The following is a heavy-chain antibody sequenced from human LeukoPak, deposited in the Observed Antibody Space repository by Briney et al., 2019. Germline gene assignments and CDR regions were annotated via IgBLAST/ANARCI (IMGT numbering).Heavy chain of an antibody. J-gene: IGHJ4*02. V-gene: IGHV4-59*01. D-gene: IGHD2-2*01. CDR3: ARGWASSWYYDF. CDR1: GGSMGNYY. CDR2: TYDSGSS. Sequence: SETLSLTCAVSGGSMGNYYWSWIRQPPGKGLEWIGYTYDSGSSSYNPSLRSRVSISIDTSKNPFSLNLSSVTAADTAVYYCARGWASSWYYDFWGQGTLVTVSS.